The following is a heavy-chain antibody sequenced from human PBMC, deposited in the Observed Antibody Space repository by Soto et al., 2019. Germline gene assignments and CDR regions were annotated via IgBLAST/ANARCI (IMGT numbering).Heavy chain of an antibody. Sequence: QLQLQESGPGLVKPSETLSLTCSVSGGSISSSSYFWGWVRQPPGQGLEWLATIFYSGTTYYNPSPKSPPTISAGPAKNQVPLKLSSGTRPNTAVDFCVRRGNSGSRRDFFCFRGQGSLVTGSP. J-gene: IGHJ4*01. D-gene: IGHD1-26*01. V-gene: IGHV4-39*01. CDR1: GGSISSSSYF. CDR3: VRRGNSGSRRDFFCF. CDR2: IFYSGTT.